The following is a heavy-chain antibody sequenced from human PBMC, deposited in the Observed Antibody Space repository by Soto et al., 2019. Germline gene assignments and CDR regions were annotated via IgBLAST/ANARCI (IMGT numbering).Heavy chain of an antibody. V-gene: IGHV3-21*01. CDR3: ARDTPGYCSSTSCYASFGPDY. CDR2: ISSSSSYI. CDR1: GFTFSSYS. Sequence: GESLKISCAASGFTFSSYSMNWVRQAPGKGLEWVSSISSSSSYIYYADSVKGRFTISRDNAKNSLYLQMNSLRAEDTAVYYCARDTPGYCSSTSCYASFGPDYWGQGTLVTVSS. J-gene: IGHJ4*02. D-gene: IGHD2-2*01.